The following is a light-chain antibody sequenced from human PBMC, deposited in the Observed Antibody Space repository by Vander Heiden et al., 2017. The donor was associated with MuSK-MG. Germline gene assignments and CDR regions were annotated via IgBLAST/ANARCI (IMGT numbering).Light chain of an antibody. CDR3: QQGNSTPST. Sequence: DIQMTQSPSSLSASVGDSVTITCRASQNIRKYLNWYQQKPGNAPKLLIYTASNLQSGVQRWSSGGASTTVFTLTSRMVQQEDVASYYYQQGNSTPSTFGQGTKVDIK. CDR2: TAS. V-gene: IGKV1-39*01. J-gene: IGKJ1*01. CDR1: QNIRKY.